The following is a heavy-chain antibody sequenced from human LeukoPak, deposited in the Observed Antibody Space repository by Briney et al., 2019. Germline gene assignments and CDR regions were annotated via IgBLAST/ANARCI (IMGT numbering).Heavy chain of an antibody. Sequence: ASVKVSCKASGGTFSSYAISWVRQAPGQGLEWMGGIIPIFDTANYAQKFQGRVTITADTSTSTAYMELSSLRSEDTAVYYCARGPEGCYYYYYMAVWSKGTTVTVSS. J-gene: IGHJ6*03. V-gene: IGHV1-69*06. CDR1: GGTFSSYA. CDR3: ARGPEGCYYYYYMAV. D-gene: IGHD3-10*01. CDR2: IIPIFDTA.